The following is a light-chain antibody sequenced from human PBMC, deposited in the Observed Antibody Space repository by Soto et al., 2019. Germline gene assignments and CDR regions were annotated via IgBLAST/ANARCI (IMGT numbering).Light chain of an antibody. J-gene: IGKJ1*01. V-gene: IGKV1-6*01. CDR1: QDIRND. CDR3: LQDYNYPWT. CDR2: AAS. Sequence: AIQMTQSPSSLSASVGDRVTITCRASQDIRNDLGWYQEKVGQAPKLLIYAASKLQSGVPSRFSGSGSGTDFTLTISSLQTEDFATYSCLQDYNYPWTFGQGTKVEI.